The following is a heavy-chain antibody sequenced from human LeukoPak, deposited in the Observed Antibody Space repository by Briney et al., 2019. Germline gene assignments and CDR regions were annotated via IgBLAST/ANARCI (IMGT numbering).Heavy chain of an antibody. V-gene: IGHV3-48*02. D-gene: IGHD2-2*01. J-gene: IGHJ3*02. Sequence: GGSLRLSCAASGFTFSDYSMNWRRQAPGKGLEWISYIGWTSTAIQYADSVKGRFTISRDNAKNSLYLQMNNLRDEDAAIYYCARDYAYAFDIWGQGTMVTVSS. CDR1: GFTFSDYS. CDR2: IGWTSTAI. CDR3: ARDYAYAFDI.